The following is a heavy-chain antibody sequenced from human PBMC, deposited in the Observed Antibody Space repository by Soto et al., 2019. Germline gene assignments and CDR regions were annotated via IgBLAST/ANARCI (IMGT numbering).Heavy chain of an antibody. CDR1: GFTFSSYA. J-gene: IGHJ4*02. V-gene: IGHV3-64D*08. D-gene: IGHD6-13*01. CDR2: ISSNGGST. Sequence: GSLRLSCSASGFTFSSYAMHWVRQAPGKGLEYVSAISSNGGSTYYADSVKGRFTISRDNSKNTLYLQMSSLRAEDTAVYYCVKGAPRISSSWYYFDYWGQGTLVTVSS. CDR3: VKGAPRISSSWYYFDY.